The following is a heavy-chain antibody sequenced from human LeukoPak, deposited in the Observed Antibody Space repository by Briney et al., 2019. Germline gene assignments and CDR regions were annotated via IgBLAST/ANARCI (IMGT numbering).Heavy chain of an antibody. CDR1: GGTFSSYA. Sequence: GASVKVSCKASGGTFSSYAISWVRQAPGQGLEWMGGIIPIFGTANYAQKFQGRVMITADESTSTAYMELSSLRSEDTAVYYCARGRAVAGPKTGDYYYYGMDVWGQGTTVTVSS. CDR2: IIPIFGTA. V-gene: IGHV1-69*01. CDR3: ARGRAVAGPKTGDYYYYGMDV. J-gene: IGHJ6*02. D-gene: IGHD6-19*01.